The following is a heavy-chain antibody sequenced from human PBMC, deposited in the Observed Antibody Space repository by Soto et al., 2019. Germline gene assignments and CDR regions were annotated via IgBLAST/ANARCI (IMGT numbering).Heavy chain of an antibody. CDR2: VNSNGGST. D-gene: IGHD2-2*01. CDR3: ARVPDLNYCSRTSCLYYFHY. CDR1: GFTFSRYI. J-gene: IGHJ4*02. V-gene: IGHV3-23*01. Sequence: PGGSLRLSCVASGFTFSRYIMSWVRQAPGKGLEWVSTVNSNGGSTYYADSVKGRFTVSRDNSRNSLYLQMNSLGAEDTAVYYCARVPDLNYCSRTSCLYYFHYWGQGGLVTVSS.